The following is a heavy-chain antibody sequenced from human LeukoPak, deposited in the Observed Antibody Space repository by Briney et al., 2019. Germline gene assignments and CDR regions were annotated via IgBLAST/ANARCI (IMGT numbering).Heavy chain of an antibody. CDR3: AKDWWRDYDLLTGPLDY. D-gene: IGHD3-9*01. J-gene: IGHJ4*02. CDR2: ISWNSGSI. Sequence: GGSLRLSCAASGFTFDDYAMHWVRQAPGKGLEWVSGISWNSGSIGYADSVKGRFTISRDNSKNTLYLQMGSLRDEDMAVYYCAKDWWRDYDLLTGPLDYWGQETLVTVSS. V-gene: IGHV3-9*03. CDR1: GFTFDDYA.